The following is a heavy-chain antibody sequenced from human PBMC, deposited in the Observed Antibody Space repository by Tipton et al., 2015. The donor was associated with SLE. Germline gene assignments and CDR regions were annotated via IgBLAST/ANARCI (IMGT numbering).Heavy chain of an antibody. CDR2: IYYSGST. CDR3: AREASGYRYDY. V-gene: IGHV4-59*01. Sequence: TLSLTCTVSGGSISSYYWSWIRQPPGKGLEWIGYIYYSGSTNYNPSLKSRVTISVDTTKNQFSLKLSSVTAADTAVYFCAREASGYRYDYLGQGTLVTVSA. CDR1: GGSISSYY. J-gene: IGHJ4*02. D-gene: IGHD5-18*01.